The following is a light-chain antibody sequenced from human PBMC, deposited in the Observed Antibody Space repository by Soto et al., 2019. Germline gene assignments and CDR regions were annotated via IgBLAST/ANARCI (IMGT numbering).Light chain of an antibody. J-gene: IGKJ1*01. CDR1: QSVSSSY. Sequence: EIVLTQSPGTLSLSPGARAPLSCRASQSVSSSYLAWYQQKPGQAPRLLIYGASSRATGIPDRFSGSGSGTDLTLTISRLEPEDFAVYYCQQYGSSPRTFGQGTKVDIK. CDR2: GAS. CDR3: QQYGSSPRT. V-gene: IGKV3-20*01.